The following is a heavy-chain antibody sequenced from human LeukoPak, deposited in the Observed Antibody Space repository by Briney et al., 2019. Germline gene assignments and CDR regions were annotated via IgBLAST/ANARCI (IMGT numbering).Heavy chain of an antibody. Sequence: SETLSLTCNVSGDSMSSGSYYWTWIRQPAGKGLEWIGRIHTNGNTDYNPSLKSRVTISADASKNHFSLSLNSVTAADTAVYYCARSDGYGLVGIWGQGTMVTVSS. CDR2: IHTNGNT. CDR1: GDSMSSGSYY. CDR3: ARSDGYGLVGI. J-gene: IGHJ3*02. V-gene: IGHV4-61*02. D-gene: IGHD3-10*01.